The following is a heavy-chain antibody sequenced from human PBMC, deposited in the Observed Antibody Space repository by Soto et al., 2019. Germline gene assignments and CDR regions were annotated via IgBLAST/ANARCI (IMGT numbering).Heavy chain of an antibody. CDR2: INADYGNT. CDR1: GYTFYSHS. Sequence: ASVKVSCKASGYTFYSHSIIWVRQAPGQGLEWMGRINADYGNTQYAQKFRGRVTMTTDTSTTTVYMELTNLRSDDTAVYYCARANTIFGVVILRYWGQGTLVTVSS. CDR3: ARANTIFGVVILRY. D-gene: IGHD3-3*01. J-gene: IGHJ4*02. V-gene: IGHV1-18*01.